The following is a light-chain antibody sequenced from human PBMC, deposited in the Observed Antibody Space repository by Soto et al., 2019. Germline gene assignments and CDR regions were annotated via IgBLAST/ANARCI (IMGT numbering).Light chain of an antibody. CDR3: QQHGNSFYP. CDR1: QSVDSDY. CDR2: GSS. J-gene: IGKJ2*01. Sequence: EIVLTQSPGTLSLSPGERATLSCRASQSVDSDYLAWYQQKPGQAPRLLIYGSSSRATGIPDRFSGSGSGTDFTLTISGLERGDFAVYYLQQHGNSFYPFGQGTKIEIK. V-gene: IGKV3-20*01.